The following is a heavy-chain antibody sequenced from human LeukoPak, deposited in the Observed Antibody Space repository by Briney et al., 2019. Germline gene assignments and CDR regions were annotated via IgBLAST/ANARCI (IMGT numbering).Heavy chain of an antibody. CDR3: ARDPGYYDSSGYHDAFDI. D-gene: IGHD3-22*01. J-gene: IGHJ3*02. CDR1: GYTFTGYY. CDR2: INPNNGVT. V-gene: IGHV1-2*02. Sequence: ASVKVSCKASGYTFTGYYMHWVRQAPGQGLEWMGWINPNNGVTNYAQKFQGRVTMTRDTSISTAYMELSRLRSDDTAVYYCARDPGYYDSSGYHDAFDIWGQGTMVTVSS.